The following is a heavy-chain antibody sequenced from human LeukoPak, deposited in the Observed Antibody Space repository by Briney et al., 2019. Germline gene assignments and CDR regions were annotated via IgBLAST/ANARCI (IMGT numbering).Heavy chain of an antibody. CDR3: AKVRGFGLVPNDY. CDR1: GFTFKDYA. Sequence: GGSLRLSCAASGFTFKDYAMSWVRQAPGKGLEWVSSISGGAANSWDADSVKGRFTISRDNSKNTLYLQMKSLRAEDTALYYCAKVRGFGLVPNDYWGQGALVIVSS. V-gene: IGHV3-23*01. J-gene: IGHJ4*02. D-gene: IGHD2-2*01. CDR2: ISGGAANS.